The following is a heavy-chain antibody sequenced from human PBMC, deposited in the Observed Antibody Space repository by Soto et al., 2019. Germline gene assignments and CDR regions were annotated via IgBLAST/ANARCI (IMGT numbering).Heavy chain of an antibody. CDR3: ARDWGHSSGWYPLDY. J-gene: IGHJ4*02. Sequence: QVQLVQSGGEVKKPGASVTVSCQGSGYDFTSYGISWVRQAPGQGPEWMGWISVSNGNTHYAQNVQGRVTMTTDTATRTAYMELGSLKADDTAVYFCARDWGHSSGWYPLDYWGQGTLVTVSS. V-gene: IGHV1-18*04. CDR2: ISVSNGNT. D-gene: IGHD6-19*01. CDR1: GYDFTSYG.